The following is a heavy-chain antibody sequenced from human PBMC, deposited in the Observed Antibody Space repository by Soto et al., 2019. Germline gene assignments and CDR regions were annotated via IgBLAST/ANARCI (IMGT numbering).Heavy chain of an antibody. CDR3: VSGYYDSSGYSTHN. CDR1: GFTFSSYA. Sequence: QVQLVESGGGVVQPGRSLRLSCAASGFTFSSYAMHWVRQAPGKGLEWVAVISYDGSNKYYADSVKGRFTISRDNSKNTLYQQVNSLRAEDTAVYYYVSGYYDSSGYSTHNWGQGTMVTVCS. D-gene: IGHD3-22*01. CDR2: ISYDGSNK. J-gene: IGHJ4*02. V-gene: IGHV3-30-3*01.